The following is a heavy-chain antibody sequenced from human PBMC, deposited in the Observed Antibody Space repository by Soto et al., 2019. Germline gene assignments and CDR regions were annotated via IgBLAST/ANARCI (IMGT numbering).Heavy chain of an antibody. V-gene: IGHV1-18*01. Sequence: QVQLVQSGAEVKKPGASVKVSCKASGYTFTSYGISWVRQAPGQGLEWMGWISAYNGNTNYAQKLQGRVTMTTDTPTSTAYVEVRGLRSDDRGVYCWGGTVWGSYRSGVGIDYWGQGTLVTVSS. J-gene: IGHJ4*02. CDR1: GYTFTSYG. CDR3: GGTVWGSYRSGVGIDY. CDR2: ISAYNGNT. D-gene: IGHD3-16*02.